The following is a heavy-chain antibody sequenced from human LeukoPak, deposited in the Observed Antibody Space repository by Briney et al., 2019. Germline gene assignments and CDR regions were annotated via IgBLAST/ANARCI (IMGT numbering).Heavy chain of an antibody. V-gene: IGHV4-59*01. CDR3: AREGRSYGGNYDAFDI. CDR1: GGSISSYY. J-gene: IGHJ3*02. D-gene: IGHD4-23*01. CDR2: IYYSGST. Sequence: SGTLSLTCTVSGGSISSYYWSWIRQPPGKGLEWIGYIYYSGSTNYNPSLKSRVTISVDTSKNQFSLKLSSVTAADTAVYYCAREGRSYGGNYDAFDIWGQGTMVTVSS.